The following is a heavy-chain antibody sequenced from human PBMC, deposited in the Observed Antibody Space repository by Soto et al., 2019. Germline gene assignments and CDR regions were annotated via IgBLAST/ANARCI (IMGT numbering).Heavy chain of an antibody. CDR3: AKERVGV. V-gene: IGHV3-9*01. CDR2: ITWNSGSI. D-gene: IGHD2-8*01. CDR1: GFTFDDYA. J-gene: IGHJ4*02. Sequence: EVQLVEYGGGLVQPGRSLRLSCAASGFTFDDYAMHWVRQSPGKGLEWVAGITWNSGSIGYADSVKGRFTISRDNAKNSLYLEMNSLRAEGTALYYCAKERVGVWGQGTLVTVSS.